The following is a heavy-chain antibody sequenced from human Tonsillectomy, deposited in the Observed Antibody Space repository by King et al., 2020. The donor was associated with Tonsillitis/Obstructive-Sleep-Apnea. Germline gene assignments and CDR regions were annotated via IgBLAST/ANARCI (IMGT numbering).Heavy chain of an antibody. CDR1: GFTFDTHG. CDR2: ISYDGSNK. V-gene: IGHV3-30*18. J-gene: IGHJ4*02. CDR3: AKDELPTCRSSSCYFIDY. Sequence: VQLVESGGGVVQPGRSLRLSCAVSGFTFDTHGMHWVRQAPGKGLEWLAVISYDGSNKYYADSVKGRFTISRDNSNNTLFLQRSSLRTEDTAVYYCAKDELPTCRSSSCYFIDYWGQGTLVAVSS. D-gene: IGHD2-2*01.